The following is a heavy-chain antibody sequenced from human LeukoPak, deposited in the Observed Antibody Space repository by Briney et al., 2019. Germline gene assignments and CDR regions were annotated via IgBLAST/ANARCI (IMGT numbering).Heavy chain of an antibody. V-gene: IGHV3-7*01. CDR2: IKPDGSEK. Sequence: GGSLRLSCAASGFIFSSCWMSWVRQSPGKGLEWVANIKPDGSEKYYVDSVKGRFTISRDNAKNALYLEMHSLRVGDTAVYYCARERMYSGSGSTYPYYDYWGQGTLVTVSS. CDR1: GFIFSSCW. D-gene: IGHD3-10*01. J-gene: IGHJ4*02. CDR3: ARERMYSGSGSTYPYYDY.